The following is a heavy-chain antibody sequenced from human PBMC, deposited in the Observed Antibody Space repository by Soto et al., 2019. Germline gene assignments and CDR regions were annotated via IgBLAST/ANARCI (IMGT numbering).Heavy chain of an antibody. Sequence: SVKVSCKASGGTFSSYAISWVRQAPGQGLEWMGGIIPIFGTANYAQKFQGRVTITADESTSTAYMELSSLRSEDTAVYYCARGRSYYDSSGYPNRWLDTWGQRTLVTVSS. CDR2: IIPIFGTA. J-gene: IGHJ5*02. V-gene: IGHV1-69*13. D-gene: IGHD3-22*01. CDR1: GGTFSSYA. CDR3: ARGRSYYDSSGYPNRWLDT.